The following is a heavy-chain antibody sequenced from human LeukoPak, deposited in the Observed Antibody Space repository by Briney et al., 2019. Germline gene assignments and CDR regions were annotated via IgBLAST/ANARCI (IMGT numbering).Heavy chain of an antibody. D-gene: IGHD3-22*01. CDR1: GGSICGYY. Sequence: MSSETLSLTCSGSGGSICGYYWSWVRQPPGKGLEGFGYVYTDGATIYNPSLKSRVTRSVDTSKNQFSLRLSSVTAAGTAVYYCARQDYYDSTGHFRGRGFDIWGQGTMVTVSS. J-gene: IGHJ3*02. CDR3: ARQDYYDSTGHFRGRGFDI. CDR2: VYTDGAT. V-gene: IGHV4-59*01.